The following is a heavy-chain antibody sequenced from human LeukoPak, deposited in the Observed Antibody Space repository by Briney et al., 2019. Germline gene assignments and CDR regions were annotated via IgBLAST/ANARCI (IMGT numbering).Heavy chain of an antibody. CDR1: GYTFTSYD. CDR2: MNPKSGNT. Sequence: GTSVKVSCKASGYTFTSYDINWVRQATGQGREWRGWMNPKSGNTGYEQKLQGRVNMTRNTSISTAYMEMSSLRSEDTAVYYCARGRYFDWLLKYYYYYYMDVWGKGTTVTISS. J-gene: IGHJ6*03. V-gene: IGHV1-8*01. D-gene: IGHD3-9*01. CDR3: ARGRYFDWLLKYYYYYYMDV.